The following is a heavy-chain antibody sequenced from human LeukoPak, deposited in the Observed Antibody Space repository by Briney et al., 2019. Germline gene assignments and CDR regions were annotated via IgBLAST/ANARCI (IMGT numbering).Heavy chain of an antibody. CDR1: GYTFTSYY. CDR3: AREYCSSTSCYTGTHMDV. CDR2: INPSGGST. D-gene: IGHD2-2*02. V-gene: IGHV1-46*01. J-gene: IGHJ6*03. Sequence: ASVKVSYKPSGYTFTSYYMHWVRQSPGQGLEWMGIINPSGGSTSYPKTCQGRVTMTRDMSTSTVYMELSSLRSEDTAVYYCAREYCSSTSCYTGTHMDVWGKGTTVTVSS.